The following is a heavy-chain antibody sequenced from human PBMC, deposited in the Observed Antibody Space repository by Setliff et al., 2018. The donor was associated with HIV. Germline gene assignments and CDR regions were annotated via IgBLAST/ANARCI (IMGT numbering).Heavy chain of an antibody. CDR1: GGSISSSSYY. CDR2: IYYSGTP. Sequence: SETLSLTCTVSGGSISSSSYYWSWLRQSPGKGLEWIGSIYYSGTPYYSPSLNSRVTISLDMSKTQFFLRLISMTAADTAVYYCARLNDWRHTFDIWGQGITVTVSS. V-gene: IGHV4-39*07. J-gene: IGHJ3*02. CDR3: ARLNDWRHTFDI. D-gene: IGHD3-9*01.